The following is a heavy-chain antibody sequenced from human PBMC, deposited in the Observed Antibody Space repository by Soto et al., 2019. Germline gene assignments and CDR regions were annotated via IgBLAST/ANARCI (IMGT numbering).Heavy chain of an antibody. V-gene: IGHV3-11*05. CDR3: TRDPRVPDY. Sequence: QVQLVESGGGLVKPGGSLRLSCAASGFTFSDSYMTWIRQAPGKGLELLSYIRGDSTYTNYADPVKGRFTMSRDNAKNSLYLQMNSLRAEDTAVYYCTRDPRVPDYWGQGTLVTGSS. CDR1: GFTFSDSY. CDR2: IRGDSTYT. J-gene: IGHJ4*02. D-gene: IGHD3-10*01.